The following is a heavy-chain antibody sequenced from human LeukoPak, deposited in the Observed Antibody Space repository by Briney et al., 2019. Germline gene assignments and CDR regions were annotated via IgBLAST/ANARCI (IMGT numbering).Heavy chain of an antibody. J-gene: IGHJ3*02. D-gene: IGHD3-10*02. CDR3: ARDVRGSAFDI. CDR2: IYYSGST. CDR1: GGSISSHY. Sequence: SETLSLTCTVSGGSISSHYWSWIRQPPGKGLEWIGYIYYSGSTNYNPSLKSRVTISVDTSKNRFSLKLSSVTAADTAVYYCARDVRGSAFDIWGQGTMVTVSS. V-gene: IGHV4-59*11.